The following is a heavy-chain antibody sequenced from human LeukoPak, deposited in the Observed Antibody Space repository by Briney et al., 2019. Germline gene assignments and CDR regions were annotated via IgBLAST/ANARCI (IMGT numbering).Heavy chain of an antibody. D-gene: IGHD4-17*01. CDR1: GGSISSYY. J-gene: IGHJ5*02. Sequence: SETLSLTCTVSGGSISSYYWSWIRQPPGKGLEWIGYIYYSGSTNYNPSLKSRVTILLDTSKNQFSLKLSSVTAADAAIYSCARRVSGDYGHWFDPWGQGTLVTVSS. CDR3: ARRVSGDYGHWFDP. V-gene: IGHV4-59*01. CDR2: IYYSGST.